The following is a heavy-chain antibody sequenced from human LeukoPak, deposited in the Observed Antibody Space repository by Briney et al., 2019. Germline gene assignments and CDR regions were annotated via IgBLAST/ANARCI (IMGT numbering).Heavy chain of an antibody. Sequence: DPSETLSLTCTVSGGSISSSSYYWGWIRQPPGKGLEWIGSIYYSGSTYYNPSLKSRVTISVDTSKNQFSLKLSSVTAADTAVYYCARVGANSGAFDIWGQGTMVTVSS. CDR2: IYYSGST. J-gene: IGHJ3*02. D-gene: IGHD1-26*01. CDR1: GGSISSSSYY. V-gene: IGHV4-39*07. CDR3: ARVGANSGAFDI.